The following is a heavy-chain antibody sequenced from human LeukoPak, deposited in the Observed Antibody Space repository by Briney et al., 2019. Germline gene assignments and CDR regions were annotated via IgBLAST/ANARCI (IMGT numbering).Heavy chain of an antibody. J-gene: IGHJ6*02. CDR1: GDSVSSNSAA. V-gene: IGHV6-1*01. D-gene: IGHD3-22*01. CDR3: ARDPVIYYDSSGDYGMDV. CDR2: TYYRSKWYN. Sequence: SQTLSLACAISGDSVSSNSAAWNWIRQSPSRGLEWLGRTYYRSKWYNDSAVSVKSRITINPDTSKSQFSLQLNSVTPEDTAVYYCARDPVIYYDSSGDYGMDVWGQGTTVTVSS.